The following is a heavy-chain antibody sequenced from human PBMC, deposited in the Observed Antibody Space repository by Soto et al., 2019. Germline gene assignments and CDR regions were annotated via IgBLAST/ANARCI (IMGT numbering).Heavy chain of an antibody. J-gene: IGHJ1*01. Sequence: PSETLSLTCTVSGGSISSFHWSWIRQPPGKGLEWIGFISNSGSTNYNPSIKSRVTISLDTSKNQFSLKLSSVSAADTAVYYCARGVVGASTGFQHSGQGTLVTVST. CDR1: GGSISSFH. V-gene: IGHV4-59*01. CDR2: ISNSGST. CDR3: ARGVVGASTGFQH. D-gene: IGHD1-26*01.